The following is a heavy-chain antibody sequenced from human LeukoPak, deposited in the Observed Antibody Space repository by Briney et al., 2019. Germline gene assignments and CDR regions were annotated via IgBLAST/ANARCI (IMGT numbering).Heavy chain of an antibody. Sequence: ASVKVSCKASGYTFTSYAMHWVRQAPGQRLEWMGWINAGNGNTKYSQKFQGRVTITRDTSASTAYMELSSLRSEDTAVYYCARGRVTRYYYDSSGYYYFDYWGQGTLVTVSS. V-gene: IGHV1-3*01. CDR1: GYTFTSYA. CDR2: INAGNGNT. J-gene: IGHJ4*02. CDR3: ARGRVTRYYYDSSGYYYFDY. D-gene: IGHD3-22*01.